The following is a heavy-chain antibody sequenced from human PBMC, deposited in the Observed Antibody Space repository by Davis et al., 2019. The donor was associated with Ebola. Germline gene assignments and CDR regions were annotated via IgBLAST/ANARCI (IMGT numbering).Heavy chain of an antibody. V-gene: IGHV3-11*01. Sequence: GESLKISCAASGFTFSDYYMSWIRQAPGKGLEWVSYISSSGSTIYYADSVKGRFTISRDNAKNSLYLQMNSLRAKDTAVYYCARYSSGWYFDYWGQGTLVTVSS. CDR1: GFTFSDYY. D-gene: IGHD6-19*01. CDR3: ARYSSGWYFDY. CDR2: ISSSGSTI. J-gene: IGHJ4*02.